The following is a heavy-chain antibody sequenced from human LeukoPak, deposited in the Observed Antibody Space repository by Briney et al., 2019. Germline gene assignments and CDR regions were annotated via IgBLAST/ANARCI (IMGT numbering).Heavy chain of an antibody. CDR3: AREGITGHSGYDAFDI. Sequence: GGSLRLSCAPSGFSVGSYEMNWVRQAPGKGLAWLSNIGPGDRTLYNADAVQGRFTISRDNAKNSVYLQMKSLRAEDTGVYYCAREGITGHSGYDAFDIWGQGTVVTVSS. CDR1: GFSVGSYE. J-gene: IGHJ3*02. V-gene: IGHV3-48*03. D-gene: IGHD5-12*01. CDR2: IGPGDRTL.